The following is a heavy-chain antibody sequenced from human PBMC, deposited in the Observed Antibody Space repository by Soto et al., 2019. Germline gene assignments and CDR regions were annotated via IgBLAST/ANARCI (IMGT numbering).Heavy chain of an antibody. D-gene: IGHD4-17*01. CDR1: GGSISSYY. CDR3: ARSYGETMGYYYYMDV. J-gene: IGHJ6*03. CDR2: IYYSGST. V-gene: IGHV4-59*01. Sequence: SETLSLTCTVSGGSISSYYWSWIRQPPGKGLEWIGYIYYSGSTNYNPSLKSRVTISVDTSKNQFSLKLSSVTAADTAVYYCARSYGETMGYYYYMDVWGKGTTVTVS.